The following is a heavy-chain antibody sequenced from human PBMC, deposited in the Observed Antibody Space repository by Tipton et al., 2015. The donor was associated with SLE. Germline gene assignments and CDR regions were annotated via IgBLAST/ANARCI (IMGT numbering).Heavy chain of an antibody. CDR2: MYYSGST. CDR1: GDSIISSSYY. J-gene: IGHJ3*02. Sequence: TLSLTCSVSGDSIISSSYYWGWIRQPPGKGLEWIGSMYYSGSTYYNPSLKSRVTISEDTSKNQLSPMLRSVTAAGTAVYYCAREGPYYEFWSGMGTFGIRGQGTMVPVSS. CDR3: AREGPYYEFWSGMGTFGI. V-gene: IGHV4-39*07. D-gene: IGHD3-3*01.